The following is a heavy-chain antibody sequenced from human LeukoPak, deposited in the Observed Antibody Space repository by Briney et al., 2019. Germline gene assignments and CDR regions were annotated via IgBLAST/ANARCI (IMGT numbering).Heavy chain of an antibody. CDR1: GFTFDDYA. J-gene: IGHJ4*02. V-gene: IGHV3-9*01. Sequence: PGGSLGLSCAASGFTFDDYAMHWVRQAPGKGLEWVSGISWNSGSIGYADSVKGRLTISRDNAENSLYLQMNSLRAEDTALYYCAKGVLWFGELLSPFDYWGQGTLVTVSS. D-gene: IGHD3-10*01. CDR3: AKGVLWFGELLSPFDY. CDR2: ISWNSGSI.